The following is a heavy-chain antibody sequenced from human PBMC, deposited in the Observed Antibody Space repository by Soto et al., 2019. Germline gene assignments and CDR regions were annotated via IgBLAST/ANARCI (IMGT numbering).Heavy chain of an antibody. CDR1: GFSFGSYA. CDR3: ARWSYLDY. Sequence: GGSLRLSCAASGFSFGSYALSWVRQAPGKGLEWVSTISGSDGKTFYADSVKGRFSISRDTSQNTLYLQMNSLRADDTAIYYCARWSYLDYWGQGTRVTV. J-gene: IGHJ4*02. D-gene: IGHD3-3*01. CDR2: ISGSDGKT. V-gene: IGHV3-23*01.